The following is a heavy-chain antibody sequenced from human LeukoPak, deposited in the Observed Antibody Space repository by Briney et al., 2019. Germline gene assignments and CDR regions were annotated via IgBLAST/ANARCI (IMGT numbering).Heavy chain of an antibody. CDR2: IYYSGST. Sequence: SETLSLTCTVSGGSISSYYWSWIRQPPGKGLEWIGYIYYSGSTNYHPSLKSRVTISIDTSKNQFSLKLSSVTAADTAVYYCARGMSGWYYSFDYWGQGTLVTVSS. CDR1: GGSISSYY. J-gene: IGHJ4*02. CDR3: ARGMSGWYYSFDY. D-gene: IGHD6-19*01. V-gene: IGHV4-59*01.